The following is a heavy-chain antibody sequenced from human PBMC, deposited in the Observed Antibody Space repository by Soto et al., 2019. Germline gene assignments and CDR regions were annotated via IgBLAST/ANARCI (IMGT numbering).Heavy chain of an antibody. V-gene: IGHV5-51*01. Sequence: GESLKISCQGVGYSFTSYWIGWVRQMPGKGLEWMGIIYPGDSDTRYSPSFQGQFTISADKSITTAYLQWSSLKASDTAMYYCARGYCTTTICDPWFDPWGQGTLVTVSS. CDR1: GYSFTSYW. D-gene: IGHD2-2*01. CDR3: ARGYCTTTICDPWFDP. CDR2: IYPGDSDT. J-gene: IGHJ5*02.